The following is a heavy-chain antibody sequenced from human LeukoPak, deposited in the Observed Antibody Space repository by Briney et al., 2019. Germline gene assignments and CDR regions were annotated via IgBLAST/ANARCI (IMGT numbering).Heavy chain of an antibody. CDR3: ARDRSSYYMDV. D-gene: IGHD6-13*01. V-gene: IGHV3-21*01. Sequence: SGGSLRLSCAASGFTFSSYSMNWVRQAPGKGLEWVSSISSSSSYIYYADSVKGRFTISRDNAKNSLYLQMNSLRAEDTAVYYCARDRSSYYMDVWGKGTTVTVS. CDR1: GFTFSSYS. CDR2: ISSSSSYI. J-gene: IGHJ6*03.